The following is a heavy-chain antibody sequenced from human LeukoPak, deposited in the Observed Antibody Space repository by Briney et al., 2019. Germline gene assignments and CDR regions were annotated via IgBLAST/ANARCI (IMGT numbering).Heavy chain of an antibody. CDR3: ARHGIRRAYYYYYMDV. Sequence: PETLSLTCTVSGGSISSSSYYWGWLRQRQGKGLDWIGSTYYSGSTNYNPTLKGRVTISVDTSKNHTSLKLSSVTAADTAVYYCARHGIRRAYYYYYMDVWGKGTTVTISS. CDR2: TYYSGST. V-gene: IGHV4-39*01. CDR1: GGSISSSSYY. J-gene: IGHJ6*03. D-gene: IGHD3-10*01.